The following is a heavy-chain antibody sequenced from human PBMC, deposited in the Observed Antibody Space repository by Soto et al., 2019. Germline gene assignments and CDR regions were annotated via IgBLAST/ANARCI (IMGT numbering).Heavy chain of an antibody. CDR2: ISGSGGST. D-gene: IGHD6-13*01. J-gene: IGHJ6*03. Sequence: GGSLRLSCAASGFTFSSYAMSWVRQAPGKGLEWVSAISGSGGSTYYADSVKGRFTISRDNSKNTLYLQMNSLRAEDTAVYYCAKAYYSSSWNYYYYMDVWGKGTTVTVSS. CDR1: GFTFSSYA. CDR3: AKAYYSSSWNYYYYMDV. V-gene: IGHV3-23*01.